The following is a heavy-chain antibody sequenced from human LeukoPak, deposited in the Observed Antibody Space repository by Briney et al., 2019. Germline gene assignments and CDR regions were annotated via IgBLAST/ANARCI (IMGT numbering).Heavy chain of an antibody. V-gene: IGHV4-38-2*01. CDR3: ARLQDHGFFDY. CDR2: IYYSGST. J-gene: IGHJ4*02. D-gene: IGHD4-17*01. Sequence: SETLSLTCAVPGYSISSGYYWGWIRQPPGKGLEWIGSIYYSGSTYYNPSLKSRVTISVDTSKNQFSLKLSSVTAADTAVYYCARLQDHGFFDYWGQGTLVTVSS. CDR1: GYSISSGYY.